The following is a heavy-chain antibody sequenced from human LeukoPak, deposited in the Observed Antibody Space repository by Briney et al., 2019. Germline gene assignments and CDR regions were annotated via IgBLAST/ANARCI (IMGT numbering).Heavy chain of an antibody. CDR2: IYYSGST. D-gene: IGHD2-21*02. Sequence: SETLSLTCAVYGGSFSGYYWSWIRQHPGKGLEWIGYIYYSGSTYYNPSLKSRVTISVDTSKNQFSLKLSSVTAADTAVYYCARAAAYCGGDCYSAYPELIDLWGRGTLVTVSS. CDR1: GGSFSGYY. V-gene: IGHV4-31*11. CDR3: ARAAAYCGGDCYSAYPELIDL. J-gene: IGHJ2*01.